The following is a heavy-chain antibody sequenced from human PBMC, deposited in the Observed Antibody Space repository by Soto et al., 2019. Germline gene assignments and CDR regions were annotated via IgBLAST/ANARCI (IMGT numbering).Heavy chain of an antibody. D-gene: IGHD3-10*01. CDR1: GYTFTSYD. V-gene: IGHV1-8*01. CDR3: ASALPDYGSGSYLYDYDAMAV. CDR2: MNPNSGNT. J-gene: IGHJ6*02. Sequence: QVQLVQSGAEVKKPGASVKVSCKASGYTFTSYDINWVRQATGQGLEWMGWMNPNSGNTGYAQKFQGRDNMTRNTCISTVYRAMRSLISEDTAVSYCASALPDYGSGSYLYDYDAMAVWVRGTTVTVSS.